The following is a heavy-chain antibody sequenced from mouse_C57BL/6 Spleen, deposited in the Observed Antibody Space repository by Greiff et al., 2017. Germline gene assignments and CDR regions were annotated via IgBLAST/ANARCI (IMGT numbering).Heavy chain of an antibody. Sequence: EVHLVESEGGLVQPGRSMKLSCTASGFTFSDYYMAWVRQVPEKGLEWVANINYDGSSTYYLDSLKSRFIISRDNAKNILYLQMSSLKSEDTATYYCARGANWDAAWFAYWGQGTLVTVSA. CDR3: ARGANWDAAWFAY. V-gene: IGHV5-16*01. CDR2: INYDGSST. J-gene: IGHJ3*01. D-gene: IGHD4-1*01. CDR1: GFTFSDYY.